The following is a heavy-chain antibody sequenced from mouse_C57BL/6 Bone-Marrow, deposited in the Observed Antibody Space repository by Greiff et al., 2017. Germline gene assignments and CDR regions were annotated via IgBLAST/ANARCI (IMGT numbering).Heavy chain of an antibody. Sequence: VQLQQPGAELVRPGSSVKLSCKASGYTFTSYGMHWVKQRPIQCLEWIGNIDPSDSETHYNQKFKDKDTLTVDKSSSTAYMQLSSLTSEDSAVYYCARRYDYEDAMDYWGQGTSVTVSS. CDR2: IDPSDSET. CDR3: ARRYDYEDAMDY. D-gene: IGHD2-4*01. CDR1: GYTFTSYG. V-gene: IGHV1-52*01. J-gene: IGHJ4*01.